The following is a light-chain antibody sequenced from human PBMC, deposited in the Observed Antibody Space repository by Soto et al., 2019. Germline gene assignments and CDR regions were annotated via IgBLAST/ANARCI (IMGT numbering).Light chain of an antibody. CDR1: SSDVGSYNL. CDR2: EGS. J-gene: IGLJ1*01. Sequence: QSALTQPASVSGSPGQSITISCTGTSSDVGSYNLVSWYQQDPGKAPKLMIYEGSKRPSGVSNRFSGSKSGTTASLTISGLQAEDEADYYCCSYAGSGTYVFGTGTKVTVL. V-gene: IGLV2-23*01. CDR3: CSYAGSGTYV.